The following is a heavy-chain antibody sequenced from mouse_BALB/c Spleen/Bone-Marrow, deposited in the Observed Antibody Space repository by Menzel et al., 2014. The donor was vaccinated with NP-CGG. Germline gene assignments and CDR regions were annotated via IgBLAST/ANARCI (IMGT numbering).Heavy chain of an antibody. J-gene: IGHJ2*01. CDR3: AYYRYDVNY. CDR2: IAPGSGST. Sequence: DLVKPGASVKLSCKASGYTFTSYWINWIKQRPGQGLEWIGRIAPGSGSTYYSEMFKGKAILTVDTSSSTAYIRLSSLSSEDSAVYFCAYYRYDVNYWGQGTTLTVSS. CDR1: GYTFTSYW. D-gene: IGHD2-14*01. V-gene: IGHV1S41*01.